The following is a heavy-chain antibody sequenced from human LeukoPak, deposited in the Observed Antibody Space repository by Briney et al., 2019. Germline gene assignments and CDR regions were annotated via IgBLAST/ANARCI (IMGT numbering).Heavy chain of an antibody. CDR2: TYYSGST. CDR3: ARGGLAGIAFDY. V-gene: IGHV4-59*01. Sequence: SETLSLTCAVYGGSFSGYYWSWIRQPPGKGLEWIGYTYYSGSTNYNPSLKSRVTISVDTSKNQFSLKLSSVTAADTAVYYCARGGLAGIAFDYWGQGTLVTVSS. D-gene: IGHD6-13*01. J-gene: IGHJ4*02. CDR1: GGSFSGYY.